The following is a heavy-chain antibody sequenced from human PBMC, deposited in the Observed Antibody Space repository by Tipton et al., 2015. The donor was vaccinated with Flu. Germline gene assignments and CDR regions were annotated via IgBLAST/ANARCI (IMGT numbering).Heavy chain of an antibody. J-gene: IGHJ6*02. Sequence: TLSLTCTVSGDSITSYYWSWIRQPPGKGLEWIGYIYDSGSSNFNPSLKSRLTMSLDSSKNQFSLKLTSVTAADTAVYYCARARAPYYYYATDVWGQGTTVTVSS. CDR3: ARARAPYYYYATDV. V-gene: IGHV4-59*01. CDR2: IYDSGSS. D-gene: IGHD3-16*01. CDR1: GDSITSYY.